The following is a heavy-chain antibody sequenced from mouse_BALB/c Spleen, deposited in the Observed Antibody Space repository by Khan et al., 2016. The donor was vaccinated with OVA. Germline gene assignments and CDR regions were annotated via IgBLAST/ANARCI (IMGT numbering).Heavy chain of an antibody. CDR1: GFSLTSYG. Sequence: VELVESGPGLVAPSQSLSITCTVSGFSLTSYGVSWVRQPPGKGLEWLGVIWGDGNTNYHSALISRLSISKDNSKSQVFIKLKSLQTDDTATYYCVKKGYYGYGNAWFAYWGQGTLVTVSA. V-gene: IGHV2-3*01. D-gene: IGHD1-2*01. CDR2: IWGDGNT. J-gene: IGHJ3*01. CDR3: VKKGYYGYGNAWFAY.